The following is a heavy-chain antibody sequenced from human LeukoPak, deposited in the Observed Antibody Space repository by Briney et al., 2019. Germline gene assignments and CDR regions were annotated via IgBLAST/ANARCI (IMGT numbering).Heavy chain of an antibody. V-gene: IGHV3-74*01. CDR3: ARGYCSSTSCYTGIRDYYYGMDV. CDR1: GFTFSSYW. D-gene: IGHD2-2*02. CDR2: INSDGSST. Sequence: PGGSLRLSCAASGFTFSSYWMHWVRQAPGKGLVWVSRINSDGSSTSYADSVKGRFTISRDNAKNTLYLQMNSLRAEDTALYHCARGYCSSTSCYTGIRDYYYGMDVWGQGTTVTVSS. J-gene: IGHJ6*02.